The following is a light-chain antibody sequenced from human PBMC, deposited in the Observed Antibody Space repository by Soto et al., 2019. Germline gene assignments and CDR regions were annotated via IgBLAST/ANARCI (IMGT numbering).Light chain of an antibody. Sequence: ENVLTQSPGTLSLSPGERATLSCRASQTVSSYLTLYHQRPGQAPRRLIYGASKRATGIPDRFSGSGSGTDFTLTISRLEPEDFALYYCQQYGTSPITFGQGTRLEIK. J-gene: IGKJ5*01. CDR1: QTVSSY. CDR3: QQYGTSPIT. CDR2: GAS. V-gene: IGKV3-20*01.